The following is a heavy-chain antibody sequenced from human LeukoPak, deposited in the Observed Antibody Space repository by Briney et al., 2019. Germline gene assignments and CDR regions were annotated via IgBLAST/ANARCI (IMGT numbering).Heavy chain of an antibody. CDR3: ARAMRSGYDY. CDR2: ISCTGGTT. D-gene: IGHD5-12*01. CDR1: GFTFSSYA. V-gene: IGHV3-23*01. J-gene: IGHJ4*02. Sequence: GGSLRLSCAASGFTFSSYAMSWVRQAPGKGLEWVSGISCTGGTTNYADSVKGRFTISRDNSKNTLYLQMNSLRDEDTAVYYCARAMRSGYDYWGQGTLVTVSS.